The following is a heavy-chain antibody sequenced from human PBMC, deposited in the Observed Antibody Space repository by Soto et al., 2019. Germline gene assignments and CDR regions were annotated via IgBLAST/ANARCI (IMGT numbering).Heavy chain of an antibody. CDR1: GYTFTGYY. CDR3: ARRPPFSPSSMVIMY. Sequence: ASVKVSCKASGYTFTGYYMHWVRQAPGQGLEWMGWINPNSGGTNYAQKFQGRVTMTRDTSISTAYMELSRLRSDDTAVYYCARRPPFSPSSMVIMYLGQGTLVTVYS. J-gene: IGHJ4*02. CDR2: INPNSGGT. V-gene: IGHV1-2*02. D-gene: IGHD3-22*01.